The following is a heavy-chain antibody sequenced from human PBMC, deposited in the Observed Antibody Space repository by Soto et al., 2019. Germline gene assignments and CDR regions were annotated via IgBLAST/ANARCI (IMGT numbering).Heavy chain of an antibody. D-gene: IGHD2-2*01. CDR2: ISLYSDGT. CDR3: ARVVPGAEAWCGP. CDR1: GYTFSNYG. Sequence: GASVKVSCKTSGYTFSNYGITWVRQAPGQPLEWLGWISLYSDGTNYAQKFQGRVSMTTDTSTTTAYMELRSLRSDDTAVYYCARVVPGAEAWCGPWGQGTMGRVSA. V-gene: IGHV1-18*01. J-gene: IGHJ5*02.